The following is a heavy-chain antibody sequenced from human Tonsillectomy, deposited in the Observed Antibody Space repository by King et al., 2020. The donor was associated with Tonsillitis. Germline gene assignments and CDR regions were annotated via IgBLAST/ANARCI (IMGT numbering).Heavy chain of an antibody. CDR1: GFTLSNYW. CDR2: INSDGSST. CDR3: ARESSVGQWAPQDY. D-gene: IGHD6-19*01. V-gene: IGHV3-74*01. Sequence: VQLVESGGGLVQPGGSLRLSCAVSGFTLSNYWMHWVRQAPGKGLVWVSLINSDGSSTRYADSVKGRFTISRDNAKNTLSLQMNSLRAEVTAVYYCARESSVGQWAPQDYGGQGTLVTVSS. J-gene: IGHJ4*02.